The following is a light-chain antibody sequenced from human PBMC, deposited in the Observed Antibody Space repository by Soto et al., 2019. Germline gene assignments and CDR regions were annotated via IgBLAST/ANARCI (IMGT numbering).Light chain of an antibody. J-gene: IGKJ4*01. CDR3: QQYGASPLN. Sequence: EIVLTQSPGTLSLSPGERATLSCRASESFARTYLAWYQQKPGQDPRLIIHGASSRATGIPDRVSGSNSVTDINLTISTRNPEESVEYYCQQYGASPLNFGGGNKVEIK. V-gene: IGKV3-20*01. CDR1: ESFARTY. CDR2: GAS.